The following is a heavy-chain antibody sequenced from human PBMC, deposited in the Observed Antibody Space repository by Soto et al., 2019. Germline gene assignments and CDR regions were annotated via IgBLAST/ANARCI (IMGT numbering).Heavy chain of an antibody. J-gene: IGHJ5*02. D-gene: IGHD3-3*01. CDR2: INPNSGGT. Sequence: QVQLVQSGAEVKKPGASVKVSCKASGYTFTGYYMHWVRQAPGQGLEWMGWINPNSGGTNYAQKFQGRVTMTRDTSIRTAYMELSRLRSDDTAVYYCARVPVTIFGVVIIPVWFDHWGQGTLVTVSS. V-gene: IGHV1-2*02. CDR1: GYTFTGYY. CDR3: ARVPVTIFGVVIIPVWFDH.